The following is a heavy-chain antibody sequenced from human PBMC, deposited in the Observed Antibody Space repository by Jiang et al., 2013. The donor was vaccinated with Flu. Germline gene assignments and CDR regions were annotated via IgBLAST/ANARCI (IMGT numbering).Heavy chain of an antibody. CDR1: GGSISSSSYY. CDR2: IYYSGST. V-gene: IGHV4-39*01. D-gene: IGHD4-23*01. Sequence: LLKPSETLSLTCTVSGGSISSSSYYWGWIRQPPGKGLEWIGSIYYSGSTYYNPSLKSRVTISVDTSKNQFSLKLSSVTAADTAVYYCARHELGNSGDFDYWGQGTLVTVSS. J-gene: IGHJ4*02. CDR3: ARHELGNSGDFDY.